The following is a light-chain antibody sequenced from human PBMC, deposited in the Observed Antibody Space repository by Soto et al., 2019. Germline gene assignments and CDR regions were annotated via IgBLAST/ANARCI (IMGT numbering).Light chain of an antibody. CDR2: ANS. CDR1: SSNIGAGYD. J-gene: IGLJ2*01. CDR3: QSYDSSLSNSWV. Sequence: QSVLTQPPSVSGAPGQTVTISCTGSSSNIGAGYDAHWYQQVPGTAPKLLIYANSNRPSGVPDRFSGSKSGTSASLAITGLQAEDEADYYCQSYDSSLSNSWVFGGGTKVTVL. V-gene: IGLV1-40*01.